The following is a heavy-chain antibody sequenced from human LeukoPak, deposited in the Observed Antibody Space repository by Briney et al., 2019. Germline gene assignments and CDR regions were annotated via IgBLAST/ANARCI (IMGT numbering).Heavy chain of an antibody. CDR3: ARDYGVGYFDY. CDR2: IYTSGST. Sequence: SETLSLTCTVSGGSISSGSYYWSWIRLPAGKGLEWIGRIYTSGSTNYNPSLKSRVTISVDTSKNQFSLKLSSVTAADTAVYYCARDYGVGYFDYWGQGTLVTVSS. V-gene: IGHV4-61*02. D-gene: IGHD6-13*01. CDR1: GGSISSGSYY. J-gene: IGHJ4*02.